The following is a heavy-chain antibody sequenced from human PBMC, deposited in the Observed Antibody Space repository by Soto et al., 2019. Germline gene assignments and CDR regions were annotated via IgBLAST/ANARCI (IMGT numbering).Heavy chain of an antibody. CDR2: ISYDGSNK. V-gene: IGHV3-30-3*01. CDR1: GFTFSSYA. Sequence: QVQLVESGGGVVQPGRSLRLSCAASGFTFSSYAMHWVRQAPGKGLEGVAVISYDGSNKYYADSVKGRFTISRDNSKNTLYLQMTSLRAEDTAVYNCARLFTSKNMAIARAEYFQYWGQGTLVTVSS. J-gene: IGHJ1*01. D-gene: IGHD5-12*01. CDR3: ARLFTSKNMAIARAEYFQY.